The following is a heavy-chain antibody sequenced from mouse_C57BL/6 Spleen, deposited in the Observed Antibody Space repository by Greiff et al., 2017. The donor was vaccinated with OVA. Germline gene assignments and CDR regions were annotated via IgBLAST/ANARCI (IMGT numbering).Heavy chain of an antibody. CDR3: SGGNWDWYFDV. J-gene: IGHJ1*03. CDR1: GFTFSDYY. Sequence: EVQLVESEGGLVQPGSSMKLSCTASGFTFSDYYMAWVRQVPEKGLEWVANINYDGSSTYYLDSLKSRFIISRDNAKNILYLQMSSLKSEDTAAYYCSGGNWDWYFDVWGTGTTVTVSS. CDR2: INYDGSST. D-gene: IGHD4-1*01. V-gene: IGHV5-16*01.